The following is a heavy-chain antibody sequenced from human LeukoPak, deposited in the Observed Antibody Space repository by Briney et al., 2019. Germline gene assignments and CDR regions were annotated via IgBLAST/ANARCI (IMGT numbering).Heavy chain of an antibody. CDR3: AILATTQLFDY. V-gene: IGHV1-2*02. Sequence: GSLRVSCEASGFTFTDSYLHWVRQAPGQGLEWMGCINLNSGGANYPQKFQGRVTMTRDTSISTAYMELSRLRAEDTAVYYCAILATTQLFDYWGQGTLVTVSS. J-gene: IGHJ4*02. CDR2: INLNSGGA. D-gene: IGHD5-12*01. CDR1: GFTFTDSY.